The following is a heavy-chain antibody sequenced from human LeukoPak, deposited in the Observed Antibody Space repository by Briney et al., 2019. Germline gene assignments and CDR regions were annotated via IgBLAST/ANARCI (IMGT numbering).Heavy chain of an antibody. CDR2: ISYNGGST. V-gene: IGHV3-64*04. CDR1: EFTFSTYA. J-gene: IGHJ4*02. CDR3: AREKRTVTVIDY. D-gene: IGHD4-17*01. Sequence: GGSLRLSCSASEFTFSTYAMHWVRQAPGKGLECVSGISYNGGSTYYADSVKGRFTISRDNSKNSLYLQMNSLRDEDTAVYFCAREKRTVTVIDYWGQGTLVTVSS.